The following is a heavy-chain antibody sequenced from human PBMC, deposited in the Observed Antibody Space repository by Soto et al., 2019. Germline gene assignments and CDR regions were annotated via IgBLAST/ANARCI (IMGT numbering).Heavy chain of an antibody. V-gene: IGHV3-48*02. D-gene: IGHD2-15*01. Sequence: EVQLVESGGGLVQPGGSLRLSCAASGFTFSSYSMNWVRQAPGKGLEWVSYISSSSSTIYYADSVKGRFTISRDNAKNSLYLQMNSLRDEDTAVYYCARDLQVVVAATPPFFGPPYWGQGTLVTVSS. CDR1: GFTFSSYS. J-gene: IGHJ4*02. CDR3: ARDLQVVVAATPPFFGPPY. CDR2: ISSSSSTI.